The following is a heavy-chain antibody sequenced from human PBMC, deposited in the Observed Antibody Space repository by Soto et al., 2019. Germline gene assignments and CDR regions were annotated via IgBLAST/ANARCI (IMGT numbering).Heavy chain of an antibody. CDR1: GGTFSSYT. Sequence: SVKASCEASGGTFSSYTISWVGQAPGQGLEWMGRIIPILGIANYAQKFQGRVTITADKSTSTAYMELSSLRSEDTAVYYCARSAPRKKRGIDPWGQGTLVTVSS. J-gene: IGHJ5*02. V-gene: IGHV1-69*02. CDR3: ARSAPRKKRGIDP. CDR2: IIPILGIA.